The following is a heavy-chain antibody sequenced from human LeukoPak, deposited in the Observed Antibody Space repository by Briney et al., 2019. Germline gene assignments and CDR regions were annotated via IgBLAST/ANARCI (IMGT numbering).Heavy chain of an antibody. V-gene: IGHV1-8*01. CDR1: GYAFTTSD. Sequence: ASVKVSCKASGYAFTTSDINWVRQATGQGLEWMGWMSPYGGNTRYAQKFQARITMTRDTSISTAYMELSRLRSDDTAVYYCARTDTAMALDYWGQGTLVTVSS. D-gene: IGHD5-18*01. J-gene: IGHJ4*02. CDR3: ARTDTAMALDY. CDR2: MSPYGGNT.